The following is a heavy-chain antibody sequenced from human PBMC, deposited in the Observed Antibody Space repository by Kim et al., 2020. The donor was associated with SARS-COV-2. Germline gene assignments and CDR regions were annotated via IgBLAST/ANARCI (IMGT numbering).Heavy chain of an antibody. CDR2: ISSTSRNI. D-gene: IGHD5-12*01. J-gene: IGHJ4*02. CDR3: ARVGRCGYTVAY. V-gene: IGHV3-48*02. Sequence: GGSLRLSCAASGFTFSIYSIDWVRRAPGKGLEWVIYISSTSRNIYYADSVKGRFTVSRDNAENSLYLQMDSLTDEDTAIYYCARVGRCGYTVAYWGQGTPVTVSS. CDR1: GFTFSIYS.